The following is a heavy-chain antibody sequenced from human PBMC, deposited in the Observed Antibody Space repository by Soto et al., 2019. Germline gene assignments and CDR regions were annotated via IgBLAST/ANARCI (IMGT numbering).Heavy chain of an antibody. CDR1: GYTFTGYY. Sequence: ASVKVSCKASGYTFTGYYMHWVRQAPGQGLEWMGWINPNSGGTNYAQKFQGRVTMTRDTSISTAYMELSRLRSDDTAVYYCARSFAGFRVYDSSGHDAFDIWGQGTMVTVSS. J-gene: IGHJ3*02. V-gene: IGHV1-2*02. CDR2: INPNSGGT. D-gene: IGHD3-22*01. CDR3: ARSFAGFRVYDSSGHDAFDI.